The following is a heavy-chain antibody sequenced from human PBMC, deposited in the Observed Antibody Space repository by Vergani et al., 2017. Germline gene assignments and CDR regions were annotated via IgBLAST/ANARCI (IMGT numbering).Heavy chain of an antibody. CDR2: IFPSGNS. Sequence: QLQLQESGPGLVKPSQTLSLTCAVSGDSITNGGYYWNWIRQPPGKGPEWIGYIFPSGNSDYNPSLKNRVSISLDKSKNQFSLWVNSVTAADTAVYFCASASLRALVGYYYYMDVWGKGNTVVVSS. CDR3: ASASLRALVGYYYYMDV. J-gene: IGHJ6*03. D-gene: IGHD3-16*01. V-gene: IGHV4-30-2*01. CDR1: GDSITNGGYY.